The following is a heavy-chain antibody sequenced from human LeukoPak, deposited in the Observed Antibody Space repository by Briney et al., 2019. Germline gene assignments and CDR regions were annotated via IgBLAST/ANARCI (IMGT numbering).Heavy chain of an antibody. D-gene: IGHD1-26*01. CDR3: ARSAASGSYHRDWYFDL. CDR1: GGSISSYY. Sequence: SETLSLTCTVSGGSISSYYWSWIRQPPGKGLEWIGYIYYSGSTNYNPSLKSRVTISVDTSKNQFSLKLSSVTAADTAVYYCARSAASGSYHRDWYFDLWGRGTLVTVSS. V-gene: IGHV4-59*01. J-gene: IGHJ2*01. CDR2: IYYSGST.